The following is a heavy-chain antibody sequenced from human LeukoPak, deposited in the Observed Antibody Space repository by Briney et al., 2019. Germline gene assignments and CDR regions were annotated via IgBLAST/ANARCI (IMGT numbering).Heavy chain of an antibody. Sequence: GGSLRLSCAASGFTFSSYEMNWVRQAPGKGLEWVSYISSRGSTIYHADSVKGRFTISRDNAKNSLYLQMNSLRAEDTAVYCCARERGYSGYDYFIDSPSDYWGQGTLVTVSS. V-gene: IGHV3-48*03. J-gene: IGHJ4*02. CDR3: ARERGYSGYDYFIDSPSDY. D-gene: IGHD5-12*01. CDR1: GFTFSSYE. CDR2: ISSRGSTI.